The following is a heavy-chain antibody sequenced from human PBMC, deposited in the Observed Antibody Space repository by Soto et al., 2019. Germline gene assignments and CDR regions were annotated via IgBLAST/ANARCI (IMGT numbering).Heavy chain of an antibody. CDR2: IRSKANSYAT. Sequence: GGSLRLSCAASGFTFSGSAMHWVRQASGKGLEWVGRIRSKANSYATAYAASVKGRFTISRDNAKNTVYLQMNSLRAEDTAVYYCAAHLYCGNDCYQSAYDVWGQGKLVTVSS. D-gene: IGHD2-21*02. V-gene: IGHV3-73*01. CDR3: AAHLYCGNDCYQSAYDV. CDR1: GFTFSGSA. J-gene: IGHJ3*01.